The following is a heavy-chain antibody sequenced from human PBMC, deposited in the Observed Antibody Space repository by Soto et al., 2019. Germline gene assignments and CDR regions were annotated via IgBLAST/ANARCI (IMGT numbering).Heavy chain of an antibody. Sequence: GGSLRLSCAASGFTFSSYAMSWVRQAPGKGLEWVSAISGSGGSTYYADSVKGRFTISRDNSKNTLYLQMNSLRAEDTAVYYCAKVGQVPIWSGYYYYGMDVWGQGTTVTVSS. CDR1: GFTFSSYA. J-gene: IGHJ6*02. CDR2: ISGSGGST. D-gene: IGHD3-3*01. V-gene: IGHV3-23*01. CDR3: AKVGQVPIWSGYYYYGMDV.